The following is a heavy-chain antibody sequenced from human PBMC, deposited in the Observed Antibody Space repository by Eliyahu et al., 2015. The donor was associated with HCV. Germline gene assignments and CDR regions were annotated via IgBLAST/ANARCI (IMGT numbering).Heavy chain of an antibody. CDR1: GXXXXSXSYY. CDR3: ARHPEVGSGSYGFDY. D-gene: IGHD3-10*01. Sequence: QLQLQESGPGLVKPSETLSLTCTVSGXXXXSXSYYWGWIRQPPGKGLEWIGSIYYSGSTYYNPSLKSRVTISVDTSKNQFSLKLSSVTAADTAVYYCARHPEVGSGSYGFDYWGQGTLVTVSS. J-gene: IGHJ4*02. V-gene: IGHV4-39*01. CDR2: IYYSGST.